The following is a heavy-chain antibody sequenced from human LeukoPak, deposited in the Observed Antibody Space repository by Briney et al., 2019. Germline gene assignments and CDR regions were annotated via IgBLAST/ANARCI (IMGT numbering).Heavy chain of an antibody. V-gene: IGHV3-48*03. Sequence: GGSLRLSCAASGFTFSSYEMNWVRQAPGKGLEWVSYISSSGSIIYSADSVKGRFTISRDNAKNSLFLQMNSLRAEDTAVYYCASDGAYALAVWGQGTTVTVSS. CDR1: GFTFSSYE. CDR3: ASDGAYALAV. J-gene: IGHJ6*02. D-gene: IGHD1-26*01. CDR2: ISSSGSII.